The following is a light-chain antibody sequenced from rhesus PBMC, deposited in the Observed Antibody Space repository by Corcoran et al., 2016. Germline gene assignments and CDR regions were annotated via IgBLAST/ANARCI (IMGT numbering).Light chain of an antibody. J-gene: IGLJ2*01. Sequence: QSALPQPPSVSKSLGQSVTISCTGTSSDFGGYNGVSWYRQHSGTAHRLLIYDVSERPSGVADRFSGSKSCNTASLTISGLQADDEAVYYCCSHRGGTTFLFGGVTRLTVL. CDR3: CSHRGGTTFL. V-gene: IGLV2S9*01. CDR2: DVS. CDR1: SSDFGGYNG.